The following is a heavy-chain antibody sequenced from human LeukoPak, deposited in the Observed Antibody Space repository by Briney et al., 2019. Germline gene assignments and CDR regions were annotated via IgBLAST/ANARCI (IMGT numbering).Heavy chain of an antibody. CDR3: ARSYSNHLFGMDV. D-gene: IGHD4-11*01. CDR1: GFTFSSYS. CDR2: IYSGGST. J-gene: IGHJ6*02. Sequence: GGSLRLSCAASGFTFSSYSMNWVRQAPGKGLEWVSVIYSGGSTYYADSVKGRVAISRDNSKNTVFLQMNSVRAEDTAVYYCARSYSNHLFGMDVWGQGTTVTVSS. V-gene: IGHV3-66*01.